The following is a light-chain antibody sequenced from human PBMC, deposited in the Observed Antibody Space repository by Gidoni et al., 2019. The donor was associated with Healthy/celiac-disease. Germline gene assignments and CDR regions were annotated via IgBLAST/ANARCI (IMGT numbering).Light chain of an antibody. J-gene: IGLJ2*01. CDR2: EGR. CDR3: SSYAGSSTPAV. Sequence: QPALTQPASVSGSPAHSSTISCIGTSSAVGIYNLVSWYQPRPGKAPNLMNCEGRKPPSGVSNRFSGAKSGNTASPTISGLQAEDEADYYCSSYAGSSTPAVFGGGTKLTVL. V-gene: IGLV2-23*01. CDR1: SSAVGIYNL.